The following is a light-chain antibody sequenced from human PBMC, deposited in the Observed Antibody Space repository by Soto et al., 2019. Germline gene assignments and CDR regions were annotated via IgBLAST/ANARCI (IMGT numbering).Light chain of an antibody. CDR1: QSVLYSSNNKNY. J-gene: IGKJ1*01. CDR3: QQYFNTPPT. V-gene: IGKV4-1*01. Sequence: DIVMTQSPDSLAVSLGERATINCKFSQSVLYSSNNKNYLAWYQQKPGQPPKLLIYWASTRESGVPDRFSGSGSGTDFTLTISSLQDEDVAVYHCQQYFNTPPTFGQGTKVEIK. CDR2: WAS.